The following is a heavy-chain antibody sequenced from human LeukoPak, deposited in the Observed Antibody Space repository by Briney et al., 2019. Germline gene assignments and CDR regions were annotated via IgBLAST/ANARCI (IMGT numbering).Heavy chain of an antibody. Sequence: PSETLSLTCTVSGGSISGYYWSWLRQPPGKGLEWIGEINHSGSTNYNPSLKSRVTISVDTSKNQFSLKLSSVTAADTAVYYCARGRYDSSGYYPLYYFDYWGQGTLVTVSS. CDR2: INHSGST. J-gene: IGHJ4*02. D-gene: IGHD3-22*01. V-gene: IGHV4-34*01. CDR1: GGSISGYY. CDR3: ARGRYDSSGYYPLYYFDY.